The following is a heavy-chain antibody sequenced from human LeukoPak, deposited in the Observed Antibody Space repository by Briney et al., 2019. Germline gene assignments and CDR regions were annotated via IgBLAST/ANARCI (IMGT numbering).Heavy chain of an antibody. J-gene: IGHJ4*02. CDR3: ARPAVGRAAAGNRDYYFDY. V-gene: IGHV3-11*03. CDR1: GFTFSDYY. D-gene: IGHD6-13*01. CDR2: ISSSSSYT. Sequence: PGGSLRLSCAASGFTFSDYYMSWIRQAPGKGLEWVSYISSSSSYTNYADSVKGRFTISRDNAKNPLYLQMNSLRAEDTAVYYCARPAVGRAAAGNRDYYFDYWGQGTLVTVSS.